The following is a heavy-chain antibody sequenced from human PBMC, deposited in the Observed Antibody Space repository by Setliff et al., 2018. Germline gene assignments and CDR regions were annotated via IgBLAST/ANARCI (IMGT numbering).Heavy chain of an antibody. J-gene: IGHJ4*02. CDR1: GYTFTKYG. D-gene: IGHD2-21*02. CDR2: ISAHDGNA. CDR3: VRDRPFVVVTATQASFDY. Sequence: ASVKVSCKASGYTFTKYGVSWVRQAPGQGLEWMGWISAHDGNANYAQKFQGRVSMTTDTSTSTAYMELRSLRPDDTAVYYCVRDRPFVVVTATQASFDYWGQGTLVTVSS. V-gene: IGHV1-18*01.